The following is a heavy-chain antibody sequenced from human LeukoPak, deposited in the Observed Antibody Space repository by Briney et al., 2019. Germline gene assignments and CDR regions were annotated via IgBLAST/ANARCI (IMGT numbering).Heavy chain of an antibody. CDR3: ARELRIGYFDY. CDR2: ISPNSGGT. D-gene: IGHD4-17*01. Sequence: GASVKVSCKASGYTLTGYYIHWVRQAPGQGLEWMGWISPNSGGTNSAQKFQGRVSMTRDTSISTAYMELTRLRSDDTAVYYCARELRIGYFDYWGQGTLVTVSS. V-gene: IGHV1-2*02. J-gene: IGHJ4*02. CDR1: GYTLTGYY.